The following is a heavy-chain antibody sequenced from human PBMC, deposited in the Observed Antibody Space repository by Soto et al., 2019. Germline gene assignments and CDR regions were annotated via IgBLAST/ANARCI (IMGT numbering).Heavy chain of an antibody. D-gene: IGHD2-15*01. Sequence: GGSLRLSCAASGFTFSSYSMNWVRQAPGKGLEWVSSISSSSSYIYYADSVKGRFTISRDNAKNSLYLQMNSLRAEDTAVYYCARVEGCGRLLYAFDIWGQGTMVTVSS. CDR1: GFTFSSYS. CDR3: ARVEGCGRLLYAFDI. CDR2: ISSSSSYI. J-gene: IGHJ3*02. V-gene: IGHV3-21*01.